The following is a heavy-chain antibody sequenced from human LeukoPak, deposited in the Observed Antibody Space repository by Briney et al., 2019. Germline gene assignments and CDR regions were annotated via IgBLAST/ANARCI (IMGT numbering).Heavy chain of an antibody. CDR2: IYYSGST. CDR1: GGSISSGDYY. V-gene: IGHV4-30-4*02. CDR3: ARDQYYDILTGYYTSDAFDI. J-gene: IGHJ3*02. Sequence: SGTLSLTCTVSGGSISSGDYYWSWIRQPPGKGLERIGYIYYSGSTYYNPSLKSRVTISVDTSKNQFSLKLSSVTAADTAVYYCARDQYYDILTGYYTSDAFDIWGQGTMVTVSS. D-gene: IGHD3-9*01.